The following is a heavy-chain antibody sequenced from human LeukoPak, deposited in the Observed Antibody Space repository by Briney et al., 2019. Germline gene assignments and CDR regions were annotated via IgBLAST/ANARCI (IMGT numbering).Heavy chain of an antibody. CDR2: INPNSGGT. V-gene: IGHV1-2*02. J-gene: IGHJ4*02. CDR1: GYTFTGYY. CDR3: ARVWEKAAAGTD. D-gene: IGHD6-13*01. Sequence: ASVKVSCKASGYTFTGYYMHWVRQAPGQGLEWMGWINPNSGGTNYAQKFQGRVTMTRDTSISTAYMELSRLRSDDTAVYYCARVWEKAAAGTDWGQGTLVTVSS.